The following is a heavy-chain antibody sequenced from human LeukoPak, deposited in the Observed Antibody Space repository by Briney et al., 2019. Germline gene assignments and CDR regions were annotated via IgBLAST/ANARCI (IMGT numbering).Heavy chain of an antibody. CDR3: AKGNTMIVVVSDY. CDR2: ISGSGGST. CDR1: GFTFSSYA. J-gene: IGHJ4*02. Sequence: GGSLRLSCAASGFTFSSYAMSWVRQAPGKGLEWVSAISGSGGSTYYADSVKGRFTISRDNSKNTLYLQMNRLRAEDTDVYYCAKGNTMIVVVSDYWGQGTLVTVSS. D-gene: IGHD3-22*01. V-gene: IGHV3-23*01.